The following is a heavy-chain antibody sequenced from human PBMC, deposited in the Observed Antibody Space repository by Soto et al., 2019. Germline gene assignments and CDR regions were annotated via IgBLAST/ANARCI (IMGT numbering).Heavy chain of an antibody. Sequence: GGSLRLSCAASVFTFSSYGMHWVRQAPGKGLEWVAVISYDGSNKYYADSVKGRFTISRDNSKSTLYLQMNSLRAEDTAVYYCAKAVEVTTVTQPFDYWGQGTLVTVSS. CDR2: ISYDGSNK. V-gene: IGHV3-30*18. CDR1: VFTFSSYG. CDR3: AKAVEVTTVTQPFDY. D-gene: IGHD4-17*01. J-gene: IGHJ4*02.